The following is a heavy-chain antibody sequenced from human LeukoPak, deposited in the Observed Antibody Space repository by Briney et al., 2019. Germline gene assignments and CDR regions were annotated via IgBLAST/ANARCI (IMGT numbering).Heavy chain of an antibody. CDR1: GGSISTYY. J-gene: IGHJ4*02. D-gene: IGHD3-3*01. CDR2: VYYSGST. Sequence: SETLSLTCTVSGGSISTYYWSWIRQAPGKGLEWIGYVYYSGSTEYDPSLKSRVTISVDTSKNQFSLKMNSVTAADTAVYYCARGSDFWSGYSFDNWGQGTLATVSS. CDR3: ARGSDFWSGYSFDN. V-gene: IGHV4-59*01.